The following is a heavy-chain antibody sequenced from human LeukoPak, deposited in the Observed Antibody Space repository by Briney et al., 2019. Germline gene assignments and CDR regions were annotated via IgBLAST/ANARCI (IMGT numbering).Heavy chain of an antibody. D-gene: IGHD5-12*01. CDR2: IYYSGST. CDR3: ARHSYGYSGYDWVLGDAFDI. Sequence: PETLSLTCTVSGGSISSSSYYWGWIRQPPGEGLEWIGSIYYSGSTYYNPSLKSRVTISVDTSKNQFSLKLGSVTAADTAVYYCARHSYGYSGYDWVLGDAFDIWGQGTMVTVSS. V-gene: IGHV4-39*01. J-gene: IGHJ3*02. CDR1: GGSISSSSYY.